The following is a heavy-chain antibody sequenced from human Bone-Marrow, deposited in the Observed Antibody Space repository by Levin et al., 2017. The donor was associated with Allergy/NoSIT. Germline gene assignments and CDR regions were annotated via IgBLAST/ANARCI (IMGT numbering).Heavy chain of an antibody. CDR1: GYTFTSYG. Sequence: ASVKVSCKASGYTFTSYGISWVRQAPGQGLEWMGWISAYNGNTNYAQKLQGRVTMTTDTSTSTAYMELRSLRSDDTAVYYCAASVSRRRNPLSGHYYYGMDVWGQGTTVTVSS. J-gene: IGHJ6*02. V-gene: IGHV1-18*01. CDR2: ISAYNGNT. CDR3: AASVSRRRNPLSGHYYYGMDV. D-gene: IGHD3-16*02.